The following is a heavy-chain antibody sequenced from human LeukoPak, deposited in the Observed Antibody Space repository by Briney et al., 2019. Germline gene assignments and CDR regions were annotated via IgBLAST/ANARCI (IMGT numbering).Heavy chain of an antibody. D-gene: IGHD3-10*01. CDR1: GFTFSGYG. Sequence: GGSLRLSCAASGFTFSGYGMHWVRQAPGKGLEWVAFIRYDGSNKYYADSVKGRFTISRDNPKNTLYLQMNSLRAEDTAVYYCAKPELLWFGEFNYDYWGQGTLVTVSS. V-gene: IGHV3-30*02. CDR3: AKPELLWFGEFNYDY. J-gene: IGHJ4*02. CDR2: IRYDGSNK.